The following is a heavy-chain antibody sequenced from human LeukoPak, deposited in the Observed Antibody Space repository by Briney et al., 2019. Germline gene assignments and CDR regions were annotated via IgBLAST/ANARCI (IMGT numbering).Heavy chain of an antibody. CDR3: ARLSSKGPVDY. CDR1: GGSISSYY. Sequence: SETLSLTCTVSGGSISSYYWSWIRLPPGKGLEWIGYIHYSGMTNYNPSLESRVTLSADTSKNQFSMRLSSVTAADTAVYYCARLSSKGPVDYWGQGTLVTVSS. CDR2: IHYSGMT. D-gene: IGHD4-11*01. V-gene: IGHV4-59*08. J-gene: IGHJ4*02.